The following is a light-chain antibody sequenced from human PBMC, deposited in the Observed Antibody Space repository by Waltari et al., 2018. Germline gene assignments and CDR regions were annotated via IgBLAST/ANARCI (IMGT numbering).Light chain of an antibody. CDR2: EVK. Sequence: HSALTQPASVSGSPGQSIPIPCAGTTSDIGAYDLVSWYQKYPGKAPKLIIYEVKNRPSDISPRFSASKSGDTASLTISGLQAEDEAEYYCASYVNSFALVFGGGTKVSVL. J-gene: IGLJ2*01. V-gene: IGLV2-14*01. CDR3: ASYVNSFALV. CDR1: TSDIGAYDL.